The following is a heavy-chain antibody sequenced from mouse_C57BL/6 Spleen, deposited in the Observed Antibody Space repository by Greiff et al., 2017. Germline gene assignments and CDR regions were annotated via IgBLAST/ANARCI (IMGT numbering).Heavy chain of an antibody. CDR3: ARIPLTKYFDV. CDR2: IYPGDGDT. Sequence: VQVVESGPELVKPGASVKISCKASGYAFSSSWMNWVKQRPGKGLEWIGRIYPGDGDTNYNGKFKGKATLTADKSSSTAYMQLSSLTSEDSAVYFCARIPLTKYFDVWGTGTTVTVSS. D-gene: IGHD1-1*01. V-gene: IGHV1-82*01. CDR1: GYAFSSSW. J-gene: IGHJ1*03.